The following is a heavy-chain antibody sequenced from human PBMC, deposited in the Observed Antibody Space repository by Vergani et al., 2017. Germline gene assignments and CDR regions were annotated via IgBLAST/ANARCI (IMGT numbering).Heavy chain of an antibody. Sequence: QVQLQQWGAGLLKPSETLSLTCAVYGGSFSGYYWSWIRQPPGKGLEWIGEINHSGSTNYNPYLKSRVTISVDTSKNLFSLKLSSVTAADTAVYYCARRPGWLRPGASYYFDYWGQGTLVTVSS. CDR1: GGSFSGYY. CDR3: ARRPGWLRPGASYYFDY. CDR2: INHSGST. J-gene: IGHJ4*02. D-gene: IGHD5-12*01. V-gene: IGHV4-34*01.